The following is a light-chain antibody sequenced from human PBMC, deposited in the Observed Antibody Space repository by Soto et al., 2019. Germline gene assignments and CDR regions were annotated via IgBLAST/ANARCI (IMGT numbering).Light chain of an antibody. Sequence: DFQMTQSPSSLSASVGDRVSITCRASQSIGSSLNWYQQKPGKAPKLLIYSASTLQGGGPSRFNGSGSGTDFTLTISSLQPEDFATYYCQQSYTAPFTFGPGTKVDVK. CDR2: SAS. CDR3: QQSYTAPFT. J-gene: IGKJ3*01. CDR1: QSIGSS. V-gene: IGKV1-39*01.